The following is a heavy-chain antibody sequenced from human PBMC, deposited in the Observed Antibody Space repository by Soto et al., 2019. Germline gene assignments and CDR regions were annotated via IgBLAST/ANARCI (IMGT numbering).Heavy chain of an antibody. D-gene: IGHD6-6*01. J-gene: IGHJ6*02. CDR2: IYYSGST. V-gene: IGHV4-39*01. CDR1: GGSMSSSSYY. CDR3: ARGESSSSYGYYYYYGMDV. Sequence: SETLSLTCTVSGGSMSSSSYYWGWIRQPPGNGLEWIGSIYYSGSTYYNPSLKSRVTISVDTSKNQSSLKLSSVTAADTAVYYCARGESSSSYGYYYYYGMDVWGQGTTVTVS.